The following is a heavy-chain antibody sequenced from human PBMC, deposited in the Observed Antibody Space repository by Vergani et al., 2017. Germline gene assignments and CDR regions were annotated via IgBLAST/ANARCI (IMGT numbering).Heavy chain of an antibody. V-gene: IGHV3-23*01. D-gene: IGHD2-21*02. CDR3: AKVRLHGGGDCSPRDYFDD. Sequence: EVQLLESGGGLVQPGGSLRLSCAASGFTFSSHAMRWVRQAPGKGLEWVSAISGSGGRTYYSDSVKGRFTISRDNSKNTLYLQMNSLRAEDTAVYYCAKVRLHGGGDCSPRDYFDDGGQGSLVTVSS. CDR2: ISGSGGRT. CDR1: GFTFSSHA. J-gene: IGHJ4*02.